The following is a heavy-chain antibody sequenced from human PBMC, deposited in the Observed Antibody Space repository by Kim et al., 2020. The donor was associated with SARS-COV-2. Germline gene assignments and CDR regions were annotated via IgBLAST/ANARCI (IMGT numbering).Heavy chain of an antibody. D-gene: IGHD3-9*01. CDR3: ATDVLRYFDWSLSGYYFDY. V-gene: IGHV1-2*02. CDR1: GYTFTDYY. J-gene: IGHJ4*02. Sequence: ASVKVSCKASGYTFTDYYLHWVRQAPGQGLEWMGWINPKSGGTNYAQKFQGRVTMTRDTSISTAYMELSSLTSDDTAVYYCATDVLRYFDWSLSGYYFDYWGLGTLVTVSS. CDR2: INPKSGGT.